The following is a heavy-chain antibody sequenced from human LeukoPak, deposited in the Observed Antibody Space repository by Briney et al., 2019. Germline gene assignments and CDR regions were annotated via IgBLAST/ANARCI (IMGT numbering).Heavy chain of an antibody. CDR3: ARDRATYYYGSGSPYYFDY. Sequence: SASVKVSCKASGYTFTSYGISWVRQAPGQGLEWMGWISAYNGNTNYAQKLQGRVTMTTDTSTSTAYMELRSLRSDDTAVYYCARDRATYYYGSGSPYYFDYWGQGTLVTVSS. V-gene: IGHV1-18*04. D-gene: IGHD3-10*01. CDR2: ISAYNGNT. J-gene: IGHJ4*02. CDR1: GYTFTSYG.